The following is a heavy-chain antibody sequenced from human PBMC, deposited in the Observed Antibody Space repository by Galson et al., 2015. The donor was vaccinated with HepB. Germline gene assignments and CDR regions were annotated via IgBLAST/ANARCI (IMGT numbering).Heavy chain of an antibody. V-gene: IGHV3-21*01. CDR2: ISSSTNYI. CDR1: GFTFSSSE. D-gene: IGHD4-17*01. Sequence: SLRLSCAASGFTFSSSEMNWVRLPPGKGLEWVSSISSSTNYIYYADSVKGRFTTSRDNAKNSLYLQMNSLRAEDTAVYYCARDQGVGYGDYWYFDLWGRGTLVTVSS. J-gene: IGHJ2*01. CDR3: ARDQGVGYGDYWYFDL.